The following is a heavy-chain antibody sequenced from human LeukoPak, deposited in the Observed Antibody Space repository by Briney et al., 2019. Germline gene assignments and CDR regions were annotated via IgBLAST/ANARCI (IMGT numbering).Heavy chain of an antibody. CDR3: ARGLYGNYYGSGSYYFDY. D-gene: IGHD3-10*01. CDR2: INHSGST. V-gene: IGHV4-34*01. CDR1: GGSFSGYY. Sequence: SETLSLTCAVYGGSFSGYYWSWIRQPPGKGLEWIGEINHSGSTNYNPSLKSRVTISVDTSKNQFSLKLSSVTAADTAVHYCARGLYGNYYGSGSYYFDYWGQGTLVTVSS. J-gene: IGHJ4*02.